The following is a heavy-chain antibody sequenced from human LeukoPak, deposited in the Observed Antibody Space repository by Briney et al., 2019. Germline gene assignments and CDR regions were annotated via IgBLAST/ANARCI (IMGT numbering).Heavy chain of an antibody. V-gene: IGHV3-30*02. J-gene: IGHJ4*02. CDR3: AKKGLLGDYFDY. CDR2: IRYDGSNK. CDR1: GFTFSDYD. D-gene: IGHD3-10*01. Sequence: GGSLRLSCAASGFTFSDYDMHWVRQAPGKGLEWVAFIRYDGSNKYYADSVKGRFTISRDHSKNTLYLQMNSLRPEDTAVYYCAKKGLLGDYFDYWGQGTLVTVSS.